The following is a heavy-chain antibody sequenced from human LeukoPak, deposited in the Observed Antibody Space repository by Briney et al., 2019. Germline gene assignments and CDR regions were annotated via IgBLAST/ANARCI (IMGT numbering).Heavy chain of an antibody. J-gene: IGHJ4*02. D-gene: IGHD5-24*01. CDR2: IYYSGST. CDR3: ARVSILGRGRRWLQIDY. Sequence: PSETLSLTCTVSGGSISSYCWSWIRQPPGKGLEWIGYIYYSGSTNYNPSLKSRVTISVDTSKNQFSLKLSSVTAADTAVYYCARVSILGRGRRWLQIDYWGQGTLVTVSS. V-gene: IGHV4-59*01. CDR1: GGSISSYC.